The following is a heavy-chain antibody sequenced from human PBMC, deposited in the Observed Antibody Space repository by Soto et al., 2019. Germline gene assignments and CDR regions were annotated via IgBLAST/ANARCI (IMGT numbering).Heavy chain of an antibody. D-gene: IGHD5-12*01. V-gene: IGHV3-23*01. CDR2: ISGSGGST. CDR3: AKDMTVVATIKPYAFDI. Sequence: PGGSLRLSCAASGFTFSSYAMSWVRQAPGKGLEWVSAISGSGGSTFYADSVKGRFTISRDNSKNTLSLQMNSLRADDTAVYYCAKDMTVVATIKPYAFDIWGQGTMVTVSS. CDR1: GFTFSSYA. J-gene: IGHJ3*02.